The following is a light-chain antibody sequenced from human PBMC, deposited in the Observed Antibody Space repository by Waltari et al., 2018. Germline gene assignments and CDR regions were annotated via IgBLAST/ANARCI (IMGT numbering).Light chain of an antibody. CDR3: SSYTSSSTLGV. J-gene: IGLJ1*01. CDR1: SRDVGGFNF. V-gene: IGLV2-14*03. CDR2: DVS. Sequence: QSALTQPASVSGSPGQSITISCPGTSRDVGGFNFASWYQQHPGKAPKLMIYDVSNRPSGVSNRFSGSKSGNTASLTISGLQAEDEADYYCSSYTSSSTLGVFGTGTKVTVL.